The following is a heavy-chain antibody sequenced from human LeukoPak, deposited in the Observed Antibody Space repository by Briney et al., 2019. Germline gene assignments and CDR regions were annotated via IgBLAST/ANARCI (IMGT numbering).Heavy chain of an antibody. J-gene: IGHJ4*02. CDR1: GYTFTSYD. V-gene: IGHV1-8*01. CDR2: MNPNSGNT. D-gene: IGHD3-10*01. CDR3: SSAYGSGSYSFRPFDY. Sequence: KVSCKASGYTFTSYDINWVRQATGQGLEWMGWMNPNSGNTGYAQKFQGRVTMTRNTSISTAYMELSSLRSEDTAVYYCSSAYGSGSYSFRPFDYWGQGTLVTVSS.